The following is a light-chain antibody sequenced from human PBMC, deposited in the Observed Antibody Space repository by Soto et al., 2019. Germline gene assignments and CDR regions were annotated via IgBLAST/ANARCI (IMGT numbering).Light chain of an antibody. Sequence: EIVLTQSPATLSLSPGERATLSCSASQSVGTSLAWFQQKRGQAPRLLINDASKRATGIPGRFSGSGSGTEFTLTISSLQPDDFATYYCQQYNSYSTWTFGQGTKVDIK. J-gene: IGKJ1*01. CDR2: DAS. CDR3: QQYNSYSTWT. CDR1: QSVGTS. V-gene: IGKV3-11*01.